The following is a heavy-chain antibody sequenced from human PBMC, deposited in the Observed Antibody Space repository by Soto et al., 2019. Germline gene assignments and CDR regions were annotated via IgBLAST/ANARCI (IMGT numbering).Heavy chain of an antibody. Sequence: ASVKVSCKASGGTFSSYAISWVRQAPGQGLEWMGGIIPIFGTANYAQKFQGRVTITADKSTSTAYMELSSLRSEDTAVYYCGNCIAVAGYYYFYGMDVWGQGTTVTVSS. CDR2: IIPIFGTA. CDR1: GGTFSSYA. V-gene: IGHV1-69*06. D-gene: IGHD6-19*01. CDR3: GNCIAVAGYYYFYGMDV. J-gene: IGHJ6*02.